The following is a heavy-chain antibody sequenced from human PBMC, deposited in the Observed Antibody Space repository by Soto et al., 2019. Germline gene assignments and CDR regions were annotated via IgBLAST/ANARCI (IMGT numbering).Heavy chain of an antibody. J-gene: IGHJ4*02. CDR3: AKKTQTIPPYRLAAAGTQYYFDY. V-gene: IGHV3-23*01. CDR2: ISGSGGST. Sequence: GGSLRLSCAASGFTFSSYAMSWVRQAPGKGLEWVSAISGSGGSTYYADSVKGRFTISRDNSKNTLYLQMNSLRAEDTAVYYCAKKTQTIPPYRLAAAGTQYYFDYWGQGTLVTVSS. D-gene: IGHD6-13*01. CDR1: GFTFSSYA.